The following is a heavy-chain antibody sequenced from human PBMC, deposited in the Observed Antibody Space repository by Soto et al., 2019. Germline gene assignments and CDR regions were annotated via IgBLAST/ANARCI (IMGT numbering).Heavy chain of an antibody. CDR2: ISGSGGST. V-gene: IGHV3-23*01. Sequence: GGSLRLSCAASGFTFSSYAMSWVRQAPGKGLEWVSAISGSGGSTYYADSVKGRFTISRDNSKNTLYLQMNSLRAEDTAVYYCAKFDIVVVPAAIPRLNYYYYGMDVWGQGTTVTVSS. J-gene: IGHJ6*02. D-gene: IGHD2-2*01. CDR1: GFTFSSYA. CDR3: AKFDIVVVPAAIPRLNYYYYGMDV.